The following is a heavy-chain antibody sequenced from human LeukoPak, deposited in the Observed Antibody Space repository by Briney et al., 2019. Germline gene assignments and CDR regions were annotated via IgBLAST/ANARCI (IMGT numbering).Heavy chain of an antibody. V-gene: IGHV1-69*13. Sequence: SVKVSCKASGGTFSSYAISWVRQAPGQGLEWMGGIIPIFGTANYAQKFQGRVTITADESTSTAYMELSSLRSEDTAVYYCASLLLAYWGGDCFEYFQHWGQGTLVTVSS. CDR1: GGTFSSYA. J-gene: IGHJ1*01. CDR3: ASLLLAYWGGDCFEYFQH. CDR2: IIPIFGTA. D-gene: IGHD2-21*02.